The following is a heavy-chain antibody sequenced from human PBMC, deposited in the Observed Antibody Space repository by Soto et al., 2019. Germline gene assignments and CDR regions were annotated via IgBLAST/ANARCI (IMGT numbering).Heavy chain of an antibody. V-gene: IGHV3-74*01. CDR1: GFTFSDYW. CDR2: IKRDGSTT. J-gene: IGHJ6*03. Sequence: GGSLRLSCAASGFTFSDYWMHWVRQAPGKGLEWVSRIKRDGSTTNYADSVKGRFTISRDNAKNTLYLEMNSLRVEDTADYYCARRALKHNYEDVWGKGTKVTLSS. CDR3: ARRALKHNYEDV.